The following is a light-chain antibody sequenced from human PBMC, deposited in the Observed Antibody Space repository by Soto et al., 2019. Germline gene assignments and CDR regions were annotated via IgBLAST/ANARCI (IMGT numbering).Light chain of an antibody. CDR2: AAS. CDR3: QQLNSYPPGT. Sequence: DIQLTQSPSFLSASVGDRVTITCRASQGISSYLAWYQQKPGKAPKLLIYAASTLQSGVPSRFSGSGSGTEFTLTISRLQPEDFATYYCQQLNSYPPGTFGQGTKVEIK. CDR1: QGISSY. J-gene: IGKJ1*01. V-gene: IGKV1-9*01.